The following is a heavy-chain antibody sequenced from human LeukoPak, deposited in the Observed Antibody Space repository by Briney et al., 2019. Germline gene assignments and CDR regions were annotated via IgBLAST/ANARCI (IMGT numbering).Heavy chain of an antibody. Sequence: PGGSLRLSCAASGFTFSSYAMHWVRQAPGKGLEWVAVISYDGSNKYYADSVKGRFTISRDNSKNTLYLQMNSLRAEDTAVYYCARVADTAMVMDFDYWGQGTLVTVSS. D-gene: IGHD5-18*01. CDR1: GFTFSSYA. V-gene: IGHV3-30-3*01. CDR2: ISYDGSNK. J-gene: IGHJ4*02. CDR3: ARVADTAMVMDFDY.